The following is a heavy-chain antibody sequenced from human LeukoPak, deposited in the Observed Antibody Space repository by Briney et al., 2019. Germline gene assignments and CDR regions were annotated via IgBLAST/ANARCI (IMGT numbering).Heavy chain of an antibody. V-gene: IGHV3-11*04. J-gene: IGHJ4*02. CDR3: ARAYYYDSSGAFDY. CDR2: IRSSGSTR. Sequence: GGSLRLXCAASGFTFSDYYMSWIRQAPGKGLEWVSNIRSSGSTRYIADSVKGRFTISRDNAKNSLYLQMNSLRAEDTAVYYCARAYYYDSSGAFDYWGQGTLVTVSS. D-gene: IGHD3-22*01. CDR1: GFTFSDYY.